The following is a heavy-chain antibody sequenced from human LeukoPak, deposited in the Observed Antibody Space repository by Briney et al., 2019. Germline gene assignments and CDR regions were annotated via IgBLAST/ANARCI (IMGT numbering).Heavy chain of an antibody. J-gene: IGHJ6*02. CDR3: ARSEYYDSSGYFTYYYYGMDV. Sequence: SVKVSCKASGGTFISYAISWVRQAPGQGLEWMGGIIPIFGTANYAQKFQGRVTITADESTSTAYMELSSLRSEDTAVYYCARSEYYDSSGYFTYYYYGMDVWGQGTTVTVSS. CDR1: GGTFISYA. V-gene: IGHV1-69*13. CDR2: IIPIFGTA. D-gene: IGHD3-22*01.